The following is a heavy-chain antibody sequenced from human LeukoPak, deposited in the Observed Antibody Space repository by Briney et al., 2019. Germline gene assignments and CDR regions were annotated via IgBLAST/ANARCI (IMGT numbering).Heavy chain of an antibody. J-gene: IGHJ5*02. CDR1: GFTFSSYE. CDR2: INGDGSYT. D-gene: IGHD2-2*02. CDR3: VRGSAAISPALGS. Sequence: GGSLRLSCAASGFTFSSYEMNWVRQAPGKGLVWVSRINGDGSYTDYAESVKGRFTFSRDNAKNALYLQMNSLRAEDTAVYYCVRGSAAISPALGSWGQGTLVTVSS. V-gene: IGHV3-74*01.